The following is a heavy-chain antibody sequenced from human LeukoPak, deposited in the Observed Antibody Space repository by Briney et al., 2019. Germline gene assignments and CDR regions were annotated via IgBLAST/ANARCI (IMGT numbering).Heavy chain of an antibody. V-gene: IGHV4-34*01. CDR1: GGSFSGYY. CDR3: ASWPHGSGSYQWFDP. D-gene: IGHD3-10*01. Sequence: SETLSLTCAVYGGSFSGYYWSWVRQPPGKGLEWIGEIYHSGSTNYNPSLKSRVTISVDKSKNQFSLKLSSVTAADTAVYYCASWPHGSGSYQWFDPWGQGTLVTVSS. CDR2: IYHSGST. J-gene: IGHJ5*02.